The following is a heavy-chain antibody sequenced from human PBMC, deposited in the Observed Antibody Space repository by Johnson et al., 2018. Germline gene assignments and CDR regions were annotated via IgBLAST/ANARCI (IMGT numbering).Heavy chain of an antibody. CDR2: ISYDGSNK. V-gene: IGHV3-30*18. D-gene: IGHD3-9*01. CDR1: GFTFSNYG. Sequence: QVQLVESGGGVVQPGRSLRLSCAASGFTFSNYGMHWVRQAPGKGLEWVAVISYDGSNKYYVDSVKGRFTISRDNSKNTLYMKMNSLRVEDTAVYYCAKVALRFFDCLQAAFDIWGQGTMVTVSS. J-gene: IGHJ3*02. CDR3: AKVALRFFDCLQAAFDI.